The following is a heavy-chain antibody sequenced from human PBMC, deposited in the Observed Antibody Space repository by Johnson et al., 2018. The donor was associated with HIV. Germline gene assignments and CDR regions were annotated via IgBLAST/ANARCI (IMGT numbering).Heavy chain of an antibody. CDR2: IKSKTDGGTA. D-gene: IGHD2-2*01. J-gene: IGHJ3*02. V-gene: IGHV3-15*01. CDR3: AKDLLEVVPYAFDI. CDR1: GFTFSNAW. Sequence: VQLVESGGDLVKPGGSLRLSCAASGFTFSNAWMSWVRQAPGKGLEWVGRIKSKTDGGTADYAAPVKGRFTISRDDSKNTLYLQMNSLRAEDTAVYYCAKDLLEVVPYAFDIWGQGTMVTVSS.